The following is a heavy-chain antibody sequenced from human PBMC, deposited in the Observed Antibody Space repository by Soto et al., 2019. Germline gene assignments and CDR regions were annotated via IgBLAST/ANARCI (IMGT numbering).Heavy chain of an antibody. D-gene: IGHD5-18*01. CDR3: ASVAYSTSAFDC. CDR1: GGSISSYY. V-gene: IGHV4-59*01. CDR2: IYYSGST. Sequence: PSETLSLTCSVSGGSISSYYWSWIRQPPGKGLEYIGYIYYSGSTNSNPSLKSRVTISVDTSKNQFSLKLRSVTAADTAVYYCASVAYSTSAFDCWGQGTPVTVSS. J-gene: IGHJ4*02.